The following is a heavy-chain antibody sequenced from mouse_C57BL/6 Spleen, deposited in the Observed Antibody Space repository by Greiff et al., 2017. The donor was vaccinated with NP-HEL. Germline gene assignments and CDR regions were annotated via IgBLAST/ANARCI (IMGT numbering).Heavy chain of an antibody. CDR2: IDPSDSYT. CDR3: ASPLDSSGYVNYAMDD. J-gene: IGHJ4*01. CDR1: GYTFTSYW. Sequence: QVQLQQPGAELVKPGASVKLSCKASGYTFTSYWMQWVKQRPGQGLEWIGEIDPSDSYTNYNQKFKGKATLTVDTSSSTAYMQLSSLTSEDSAVYYCASPLDSSGYVNYAMDDWGQGTSVTVSS. D-gene: IGHD3-2*02. V-gene: IGHV1-50*01.